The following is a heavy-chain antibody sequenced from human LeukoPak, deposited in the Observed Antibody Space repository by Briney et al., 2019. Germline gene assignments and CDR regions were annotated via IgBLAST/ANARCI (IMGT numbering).Heavy chain of an antibody. CDR1: GYTFTSYG. V-gene: IGHV1-18*01. CDR2: ISAYNGNT. D-gene: IGHD2-21*02. CDR3: ARDRRGHILVVTAIRPLDY. J-gene: IGHJ4*02. Sequence: ASVKVSCKASGYTFTSYGISWVRQAPGQGLEWMGWISAYNGNTNYAQKLQGRVTMTTDTSTSTAYMEPRSLRSDDTAVYYCARDRRGHILVVTAIRPLDYWGQGTLVTVSS.